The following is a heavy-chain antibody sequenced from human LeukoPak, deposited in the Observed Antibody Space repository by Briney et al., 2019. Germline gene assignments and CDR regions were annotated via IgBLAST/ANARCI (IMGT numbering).Heavy chain of an antibody. J-gene: IGHJ6*03. Sequence: GGSLRLSCAASGFTFSSYEMNWVRQPPGKGLEWVSYISSGGSTIYYADSVKGRFTISRDNAKNSLYLQMNSLRAEDTAVYYCARDRSSSWFYYYYMDVWGKGTTVTVSS. CDR1: GFTFSSYE. CDR2: ISSGGSTI. CDR3: ARDRSSSWFYYYYMDV. D-gene: IGHD6-13*01. V-gene: IGHV3-48*03.